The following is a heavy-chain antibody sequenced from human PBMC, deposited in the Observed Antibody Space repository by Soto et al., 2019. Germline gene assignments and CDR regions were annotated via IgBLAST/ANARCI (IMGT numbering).Heavy chain of an antibody. CDR1: GYSFTSYW. CDR3: ARHVGCSGRSRYPRDAFDT. Sequence: PGESLKISCEGSGYSFTSYWISWVRQMPGKGLAGMGSIDPSDSYTNYSPSFQGHVTISADKSISTAYLQWSSLKASDTAMYYCARHVGCSGRSRYPRDAFDTWGQGTTVTVSS. CDR2: IDPSDSYT. V-gene: IGHV5-10-1*01. J-gene: IGHJ3*02. D-gene: IGHD2-15*01.